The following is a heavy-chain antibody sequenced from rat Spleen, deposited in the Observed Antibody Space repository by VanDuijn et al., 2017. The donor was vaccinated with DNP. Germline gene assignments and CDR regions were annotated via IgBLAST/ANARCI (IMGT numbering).Heavy chain of an antibody. Sequence: EVKLVESGGGLVQPGRSLKLSCAASGFIFFDYWMGWVRQAPGKGREWIGEINKGSSRINYNTSLRDKFTISRDNVQNTLYLQTSTLGSEDTAIYFCTRGPNYGGDSDYFDYWGQGVMVTVSS. CDR1: GFIFFDYW. J-gene: IGHJ2*01. V-gene: IGHV4-2*01. D-gene: IGHD1-11*01. CDR3: TRGPNYGGDSDYFDY. CDR2: INKGSSRI.